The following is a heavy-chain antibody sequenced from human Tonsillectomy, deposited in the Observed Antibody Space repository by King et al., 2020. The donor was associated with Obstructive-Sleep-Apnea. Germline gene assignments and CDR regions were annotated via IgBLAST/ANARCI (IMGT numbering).Heavy chain of an antibody. CDR3: AIEGVLPGYFHYFDY. CDR2: IKEDGSEK. Sequence: VQLVESGGGLVQPGGSLRLSCAASGFTFSNYWLSWVRQAPGKGMEWVANIKEDGSEKFFVESVKGRFTISRDNAKNSLYLRMSSLRAEDTAVYYCAIEGVLPGYFHYFDYWGQGTLGTVSS. CDR1: GFTFSNYW. V-gene: IGHV3-7*01. D-gene: IGHD3-9*01. J-gene: IGHJ4*02.